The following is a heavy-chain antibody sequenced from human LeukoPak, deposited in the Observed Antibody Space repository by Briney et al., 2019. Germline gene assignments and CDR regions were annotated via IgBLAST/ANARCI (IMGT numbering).Heavy chain of an antibody. D-gene: IGHD2-21*01. J-gene: IGHJ4*02. Sequence: SETLSFTCTVSGGSISSYYWSWIRQPPGKGLEWIGYIYYSGSTNYNPSLKSRVTISVDTSKNQFSLKLSSVTAADTAVYYCARGDDVRSFDYWGQGTLVTVSS. CDR3: ARGDDVRSFDY. CDR2: IYYSGST. V-gene: IGHV4-59*01. CDR1: GGSISSYY.